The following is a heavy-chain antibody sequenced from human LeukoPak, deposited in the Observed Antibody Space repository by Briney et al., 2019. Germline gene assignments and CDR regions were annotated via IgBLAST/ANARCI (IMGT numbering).Heavy chain of an antibody. Sequence: GGSLRLSCAASGFTFSSYSMNWVRQAPGKGLEWVSSISSGSSYIYYADSVKGRFTVSRENAKISLYLQMNSLRAEDTAVYYCARDSNCGGDCYIDYWGQGTLVTVSS. CDR3: ARDSNCGGDCYIDY. CDR2: ISSGSSYI. CDR1: GFTFSSYS. V-gene: IGHV3-21*01. J-gene: IGHJ4*02. D-gene: IGHD2-21*02.